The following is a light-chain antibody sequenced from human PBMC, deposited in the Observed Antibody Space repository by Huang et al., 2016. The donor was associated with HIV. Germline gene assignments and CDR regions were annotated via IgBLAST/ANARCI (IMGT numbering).Light chain of an antibody. J-gene: IGKJ2*01. CDR3: MQALQTPYT. CDR2: LGS. V-gene: IGKV2-28*01. Sequence: DIVMTQSPLSLPVTPGEPASISCRSSQSLLHSNGYNYLDWYLQKTGQSPELLIYLGSNRAAGVPDRFSGSGSGTDFTLKIIRVEAEDVGVYYCMQALQTPYTFGQGTKLEIK. CDR1: QSLLHSNGYNY.